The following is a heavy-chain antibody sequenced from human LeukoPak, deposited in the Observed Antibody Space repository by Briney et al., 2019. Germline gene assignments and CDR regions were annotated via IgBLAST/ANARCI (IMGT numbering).Heavy chain of an antibody. J-gene: IGHJ4*02. CDR2: ISSSSSYI. CDR1: GFTFSSYS. D-gene: IGHD2-2*01. CDR3: ARDGVVVPAASEGFSDY. Sequence: PGGSLRLSCAASGFTFSSYSMNWVRQAPGKGLEWVSSISSSSSYIYYADSVKGRFTISRDNAKNSLYLQMNSLRAEDTAVYYRARDGVVVPAASEGFSDYWGQGTLVTVSS. V-gene: IGHV3-21*01.